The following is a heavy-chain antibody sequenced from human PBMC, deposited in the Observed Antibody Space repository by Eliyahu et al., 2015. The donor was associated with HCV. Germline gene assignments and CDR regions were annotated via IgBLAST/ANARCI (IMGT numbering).Heavy chain of an antibody. J-gene: IGHJ6*02. Sequence: QVQLVQSGAEVKKPGSSVKVSCKTSGGTFSSNGINWVRQAPGQGLEWMGGIIPIFGTVNYAQKFQGRVTITADDSTSTAYMELSSLRSEDTAVYYCARGSPDILTADYPEYYNLDVWGQGTTVTVSS. CDR3: ARGSPDILTADYPEYYNLDV. CDR2: IIPIFGTV. V-gene: IGHV1-69*01. D-gene: IGHD3-9*01. CDR1: GGTFSSNG.